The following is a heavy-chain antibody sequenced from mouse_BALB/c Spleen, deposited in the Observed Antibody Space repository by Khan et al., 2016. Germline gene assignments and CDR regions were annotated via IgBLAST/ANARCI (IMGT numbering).Heavy chain of an antibody. CDR2: IDPANGNT. D-gene: IGHD2-12*01. V-gene: IGHV14-3*02. Sequence: VQLQQSGAELVKPGASVKLSCTASGFNIKDTYMHWVKQRPEQGLEWIGRIDPANGNTKYDPKFQGKATITADTSSNTAYLQISSLTSEDTADCYCARSPYNDEVGFANWGQGTLVTVS. J-gene: IGHJ3*01. CDR3: ARSPYNDEVGFAN. CDR1: GFNIKDTY.